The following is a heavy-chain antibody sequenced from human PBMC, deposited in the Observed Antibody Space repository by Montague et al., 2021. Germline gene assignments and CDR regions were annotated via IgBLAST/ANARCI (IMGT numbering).Heavy chain of an antibody. CDR1: GDSVAVVAAT. D-gene: IGHD6-13*01. CDR2: SRLMPKWNY. Sequence: CAISGDSVAVVAATCRSDRHTSELQLQWQLVSRLMPKWNYDYAVSVKSRMTISPDTSKNQFSLQLSSVTPEDRAVYYCARDPRYSLSWSFDYWGQGTLVTVSS. J-gene: IGHJ4*02. CDR3: ARDPRYSLSWSFDY. V-gene: IGHV6-1*01.